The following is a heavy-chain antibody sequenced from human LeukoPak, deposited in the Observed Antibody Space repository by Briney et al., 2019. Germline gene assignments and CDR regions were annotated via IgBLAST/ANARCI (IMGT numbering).Heavy chain of an antibody. J-gene: IGHJ4*02. CDR3: ARDSGYCSGGMSNHFDY. Sequence: GGSLRLSCAASGFTFSSYEMNWVRQAPGKGLEWISYISSRDTSTSYADSVKGRFTISRDNAKNSLYLQMNSLRAEDTAVYYCARDSGYCSGGMSNHFDYWGQGTLVTVSS. D-gene: IGHD2-15*01. CDR2: ISSRDTST. V-gene: IGHV3-48*03. CDR1: GFTFSSYE.